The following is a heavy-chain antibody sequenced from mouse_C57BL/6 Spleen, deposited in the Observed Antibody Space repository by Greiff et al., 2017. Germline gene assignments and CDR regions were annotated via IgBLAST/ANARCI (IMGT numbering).Heavy chain of an antibody. J-gene: IGHJ4*01. CDR1: GYTFTSYW. D-gene: IGHD2-4*01. V-gene: IGHV1-55*01. CDR2: IYPGSGST. Sequence: QVQLKQPGAELVKPGASVKMSCKASGYTFTSYWITWVKQRPGQGLEWIGDIYPGSGSTNYNEKFKSKATLTVDPSSSTAYMQLSSLTSEDSAVYYCARSGLRPYAMDYWGQGTSVTVSS. CDR3: ARSGLRPYAMDY.